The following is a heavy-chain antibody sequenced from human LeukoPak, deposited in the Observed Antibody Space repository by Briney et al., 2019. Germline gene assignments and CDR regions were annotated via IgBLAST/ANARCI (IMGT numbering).Heavy chain of an antibody. CDR2: IYYSGST. V-gene: IGHV4-59*08. D-gene: IGHD1-26*01. CDR1: GGSISSYY. Sequence: PSETLSLTCTVSGGSISSYYWSWIRQPPGKGLEWIGYIYYSGSTNYNPSLKSRVTISVDTSKNQFSLKLSSVTAADTAVYYCARAGSRQSYSGTYGYWGQGTLVTVSS. J-gene: IGHJ4*02. CDR3: ARAGSRQSYSGTYGY.